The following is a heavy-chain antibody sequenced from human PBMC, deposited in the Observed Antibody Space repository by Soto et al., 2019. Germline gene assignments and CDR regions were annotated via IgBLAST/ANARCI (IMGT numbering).Heavy chain of an antibody. D-gene: IGHD3-16*01. Sequence: GESLKISCAASGFTFSSYAMSWVRQAPGKGLEWVSGIIGAGRQYYADSVKGRFTISRDNPKSTLYLQMNSLRDEDTAIYYCTKDIRPDGFWDFDHWGQGTLVTVSS. CDR2: IIGAGRQ. V-gene: IGHV3-23*01. CDR1: GFTFSSYA. J-gene: IGHJ4*02. CDR3: TKDIRPDGFWDFDH.